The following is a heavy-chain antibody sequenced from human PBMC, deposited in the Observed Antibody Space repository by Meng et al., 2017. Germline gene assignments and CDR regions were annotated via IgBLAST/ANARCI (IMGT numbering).Heavy chain of an antibody. Sequence: ASVKVSCKASGYTFTGYYMHWVRQAPGQGLEWMGWINPNSGGTNYAQKFQGRVTMTRDTSISTAYMELSRLRSDDTAVYYCARDLGAYYYDSSGYYYVNWGQGTLVTVSS. D-gene: IGHD3-22*01. J-gene: IGHJ4*02. CDR2: INPNSGGT. CDR1: GYTFTGYY. V-gene: IGHV1-2*02. CDR3: ARDLGAYYYDSSGYYYVN.